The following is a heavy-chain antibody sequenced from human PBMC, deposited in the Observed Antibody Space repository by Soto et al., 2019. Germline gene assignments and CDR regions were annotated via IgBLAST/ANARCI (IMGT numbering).Heavy chain of an antibody. CDR1: GFTFSSYG. V-gene: IGHV3-30*18. Sequence: QVQLVESGGGVVQPGRSLRLSCAASGFTFSSYGMHWVRQAPGKGLEGVAVISYDGSNKYYADSVKGRFTISRDNSKNTLYLQMNSLRAEDTAVYYCAKDLEYYFDYWGQGTLVTVSS. CDR3: AKDLEYYFDY. J-gene: IGHJ4*02. CDR2: ISYDGSNK.